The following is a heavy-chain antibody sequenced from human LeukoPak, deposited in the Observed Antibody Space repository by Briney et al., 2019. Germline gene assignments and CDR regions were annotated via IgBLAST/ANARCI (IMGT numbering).Heavy chain of an antibody. J-gene: IGHJ3*02. CDR2: ISSSSSTI. CDR3: ARDRTSGGLRYFDWLPSGPFDAFDI. CDR1: GFTFSSYS. V-gene: IGHV3-48*01. D-gene: IGHD3-9*01. Sequence: PGGSLRLSCAAAGFTFSSYSMNWVRLAPGKGLEWVSYISSSSSTIYYADSVKGRFTISRDNAKNSLYLQMNSLRAEDTAVYYCARDRTSGGLRYFDWLPSGPFDAFDIWGQGTMVTVSS.